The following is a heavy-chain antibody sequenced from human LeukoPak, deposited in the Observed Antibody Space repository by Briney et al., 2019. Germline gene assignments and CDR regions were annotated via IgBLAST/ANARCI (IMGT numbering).Heavy chain of an antibody. V-gene: IGHV1-69*05. CDR3: ARGLQYQLLKALRYYYMDV. D-gene: IGHD2-2*01. CDR1: VGTFSSHA. Sequence: ASVTVSCKASVGTFSSHAIAWVRQAPGQGPEWMGGIIPISGTADYAQKFQGRVTITTDQSTSTAYMELSSLTSDDTAVYYCARGLQYQLLKALRYYYMDVWGEGPTVTVSS. J-gene: IGHJ6*03. CDR2: IIPISGTA.